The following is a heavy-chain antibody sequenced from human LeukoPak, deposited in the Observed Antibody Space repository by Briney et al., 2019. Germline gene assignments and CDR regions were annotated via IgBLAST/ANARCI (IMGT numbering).Heavy chain of an antibody. CDR2: IYSSGST. D-gene: IGHD6-19*01. Sequence: SETLSLTCTVSGGSISSGSYYWNWIRQPAGKGLEWIGRIYSSGSTNYNPSLKSRVTISVDTSKNQFSLKLSSVTAADTAVYYCARVGLNSSGWYFDLWGRGTLVTVSS. V-gene: IGHV4-61*02. CDR3: ARVGLNSSGWYFDL. CDR1: GGSISSGSYY. J-gene: IGHJ2*01.